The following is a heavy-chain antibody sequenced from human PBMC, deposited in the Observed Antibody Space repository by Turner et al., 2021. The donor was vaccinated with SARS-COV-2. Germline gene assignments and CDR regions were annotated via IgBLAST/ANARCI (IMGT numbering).Heavy chain of an antibody. Sequence: EVRVVESGGGLVQPGRSLRLSCTASGFTFGKYAMSWIRQAPGKGLEWVVFIRSTNFGGTTEYATSVRGRFNVSRDDSRTIAYLHMSSLKTEDTAVYYCARGRTGASYYFDYWGQGILVTVSS. J-gene: IGHJ4*02. D-gene: IGHD7-27*01. CDR1: GFTFGKYA. CDR3: ARGRTGASYYFDY. V-gene: IGHV3-49*03. CDR2: IRSTNFGGTT.